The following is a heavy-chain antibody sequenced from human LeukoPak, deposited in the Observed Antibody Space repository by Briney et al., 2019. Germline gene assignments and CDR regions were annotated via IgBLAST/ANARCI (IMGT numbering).Heavy chain of an antibody. V-gene: IGHV4-34*01. Sequence: SETLSLTCAVYGGSFSGYYWSWIRQPPGKGLEWIGEINHSGSTNYNPSLKSRVTISVDTSKNQFSLKLSSVTAADTAVYYCARAVVVAATFYYWGQGTLVTVSS. CDR3: ARAVVVAATFYY. CDR1: GGSFSGYY. CDR2: INHSGST. J-gene: IGHJ4*02. D-gene: IGHD2-15*01.